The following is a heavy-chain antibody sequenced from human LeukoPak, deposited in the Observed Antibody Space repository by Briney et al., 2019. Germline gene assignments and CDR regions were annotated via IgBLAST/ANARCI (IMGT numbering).Heavy chain of an antibody. Sequence: GGSLRLSCAASGFTFDDYAMHWVRQAPGKGLEWVSGISWNSGSIGYADSVKGRFTISRDNAKNSLYLQMNSLRAEDTALYYCAKDGGDGYNWDYLDYWGQGTLVTVSS. V-gene: IGHV3-9*01. CDR2: ISWNSGSI. J-gene: IGHJ4*02. CDR3: AKDGGDGYNWDYLDY. D-gene: IGHD5-24*01. CDR1: GFTFDDYA.